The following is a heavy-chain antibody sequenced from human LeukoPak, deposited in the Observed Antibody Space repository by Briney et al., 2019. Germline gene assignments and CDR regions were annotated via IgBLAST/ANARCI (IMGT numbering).Heavy chain of an antibody. D-gene: IGHD3-22*01. CDR3: ARAMIVAAGAFDI. Sequence: ASVKVSCKASGYTFTSYDINWVRQAPGQGLEWMGWMNPNSGNTGYAQKFQGRVTMTRDTSTSTVYMELSSLRSEDTAVYYCARAMIVAAGAFDIWGQGTMVTVSS. V-gene: IGHV1-8*01. J-gene: IGHJ3*02. CDR2: MNPNSGNT. CDR1: GYTFTSYD.